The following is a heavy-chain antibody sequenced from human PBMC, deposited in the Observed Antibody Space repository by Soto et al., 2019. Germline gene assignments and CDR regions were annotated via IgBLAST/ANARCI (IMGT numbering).Heavy chain of an antibody. CDR2: VYHTGRT. CDR1: GGSFKSGSYS. CDR3: ARDFAYFDS. J-gene: IGHJ4*02. Sequence: SETLSLTCSVSGGSFKSGSYSWSWIRQPTGKGLEWIGYVYHTGRTSYNPSLKSRVSISMDTSKNQFSLNLDSVTAADTAVYFCARDFAYFDSWGQGTLVTVSS. V-gene: IGHV4-61*01. D-gene: IGHD3-3*01.